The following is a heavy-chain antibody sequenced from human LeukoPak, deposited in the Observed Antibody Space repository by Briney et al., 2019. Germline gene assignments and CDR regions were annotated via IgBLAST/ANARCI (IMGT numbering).Heavy chain of an antibody. CDR3: ATFKAVAGTGRGFDY. D-gene: IGHD6-19*01. Sequence: GGSLRLSCAAPGFTFDDYAMHWVRQAPGKGLEWVSGISWNSGSIGYADSVKGRFTISRDNAKNSLYLRMNSLRAEDTALYYCATFKAVAGTGRGFDYWGQGTLVTVSS. CDR1: GFTFDDYA. J-gene: IGHJ4*02. V-gene: IGHV3-9*01. CDR2: ISWNSGSI.